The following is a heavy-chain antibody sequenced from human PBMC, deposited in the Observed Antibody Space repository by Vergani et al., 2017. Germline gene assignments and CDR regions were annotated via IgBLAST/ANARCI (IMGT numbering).Heavy chain of an antibody. Sequence: VQLVESGGGVVQPGRSLRLSCAASGFTFSSYAMSWVRQAPGKGLEWVSAISGSGGSTYYADSVKGRFTISRDNSKNTLYLQMNSLRAEDTAVYYCASRGIQLWARIFDYWGQGTLVTVSS. V-gene: IGHV3-23*04. CDR1: GFTFSSYA. J-gene: IGHJ4*02. D-gene: IGHD5-18*01. CDR3: ASRGIQLWARIFDY. CDR2: ISGSGGST.